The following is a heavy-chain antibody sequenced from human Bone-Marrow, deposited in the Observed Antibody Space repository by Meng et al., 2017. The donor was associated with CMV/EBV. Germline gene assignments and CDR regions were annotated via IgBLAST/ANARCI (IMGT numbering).Heavy chain of an antibody. Sequence: GESLKISCAASGFTFSIYWMHWLRQAPGKGLMWVSRINSDGSIKAYADSVKGRFTTSRDNAKNTLYLQMNSLTAEDTAVYYCTRDFDLPGGLWGQGDLVTVSS. CDR3: TRDFDLPGGL. V-gene: IGHV3-74*01. D-gene: IGHD3-9*01. J-gene: IGHJ4*02. CDR2: INSDGSIK. CDR1: GFTFSIYW.